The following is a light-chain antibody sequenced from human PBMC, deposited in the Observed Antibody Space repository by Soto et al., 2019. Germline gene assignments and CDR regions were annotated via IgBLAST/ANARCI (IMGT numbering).Light chain of an antibody. V-gene: IGLV2-14*03. Sequence: QSALTQPASVSGSPGQSITITCTGTRSDIGAYNFVSWYQQHPGEVPQLMLYDVSIRPSVVANRFSGYKSGNTASLTISGLQAEDEADYYCTSWTTSTTMIFGGGTKLTVL. CDR2: DVS. CDR3: TSWTTSTTMI. J-gene: IGLJ2*01. CDR1: RSDIGAYNF.